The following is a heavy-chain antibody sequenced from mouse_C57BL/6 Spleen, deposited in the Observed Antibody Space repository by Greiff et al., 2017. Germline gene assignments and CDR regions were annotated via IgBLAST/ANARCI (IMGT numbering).Heavy chain of an antibody. V-gene: IGHV1-53*01. CDR1: GYTFTSYW. Sequence: QVQLQQPGTELVKPGASVKLSCKASGYTFTSYWMHWVKQRPGQGLEWIGNINPSNGGTNYNETFQSKATLTVDKSSSPAYMQRSSLTSEDSAVYYCARSTMVTALAYWGQGALVTVSA. CDR3: ARSTMVTALAY. CDR2: INPSNGGT. J-gene: IGHJ3*01. D-gene: IGHD2-2*01.